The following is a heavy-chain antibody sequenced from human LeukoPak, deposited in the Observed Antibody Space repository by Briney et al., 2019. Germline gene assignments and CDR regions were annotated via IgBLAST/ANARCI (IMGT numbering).Heavy chain of an antibody. D-gene: IGHD2-2*01. V-gene: IGHV3-74*01. CDR1: GFNFSNYW. J-gene: IGHJ4*02. CDR2: ISSDGTNT. Sequence: PGGSLRLPCVASGFNFSNYWMHWVRQAPGKGLVWVSRISSDGTNTNYADSVKGRFTSSRGNAKNTLYLQMSSLSAEDTAVYYCAKASTTSSYSWGQGTLVTVSA. CDR3: AKASTTSSYS.